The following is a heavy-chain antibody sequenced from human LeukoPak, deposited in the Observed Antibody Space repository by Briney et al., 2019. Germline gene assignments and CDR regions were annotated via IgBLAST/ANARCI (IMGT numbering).Heavy chain of an antibody. Sequence: GGSLRLSCAASGFTFSSYSMNWVRQAPGKGLEWVSAISGSGGSTYYADPVKGRFTISRDNSKNTLYLQMNSLRAEDTAVYYCAKDSGIVGATIDYWGQGTLVTVSS. J-gene: IGHJ4*02. CDR2: ISGSGGST. CDR3: AKDSGIVGATIDY. CDR1: GFTFSSYS. V-gene: IGHV3-23*01. D-gene: IGHD1-26*01.